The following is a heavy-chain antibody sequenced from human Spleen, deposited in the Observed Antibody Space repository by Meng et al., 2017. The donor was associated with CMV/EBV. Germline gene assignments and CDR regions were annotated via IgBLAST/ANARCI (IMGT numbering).Heavy chain of an antibody. Sequence: SETLSLTCTVSGASFSSHYWTWIRQSPGKGLEWIGYSYNGGNTNYNPSLKSRVTISVDTSKNQVSLKLSSVTAADTAVYYCARAQASYEFWSGWNYWGQGTLVTVSS. V-gene: IGHV4-59*11. CDR2: SYNGGNT. CDR1: GASFSSHY. CDR3: ARAQASYEFWSGWNY. D-gene: IGHD3-3*01. J-gene: IGHJ4*02.